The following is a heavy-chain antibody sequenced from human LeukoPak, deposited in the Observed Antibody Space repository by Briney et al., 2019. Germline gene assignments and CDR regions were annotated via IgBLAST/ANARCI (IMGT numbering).Heavy chain of an antibody. J-gene: IGHJ3*02. V-gene: IGHV4-59*01. Sequence: SETLSLTCTVSGGSISSYYWSWIRQPPGKGLEWIGYIYCSGSTNYNPSLKSRVTISVDTSKNQFSLKLSSVPAADTAVYYCARDASYYDSSCYSFFDIWGQGTMVTVSS. CDR2: IYCSGST. CDR3: ARDASYYDSSCYSFFDI. CDR1: GGSISSYY. D-gene: IGHD3-22*01.